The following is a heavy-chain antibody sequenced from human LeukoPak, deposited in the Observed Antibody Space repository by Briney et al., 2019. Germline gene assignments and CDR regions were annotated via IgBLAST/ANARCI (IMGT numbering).Heavy chain of an antibody. Sequence: PSETLSLTCTVSGGSISSSSYYWGWIRQPPGKGLEWIGSIYYTGSTYYNPSLKSRVTISVDTSKNQFSLKLTSVTAADTAVYYCARHFGSNGYYAHTFDYWGQGTLATVSS. CDR2: IYYTGST. J-gene: IGHJ4*02. V-gene: IGHV4-39*01. CDR1: GGSISSSSYY. D-gene: IGHD3-22*01. CDR3: ARHFGSNGYYAHTFDY.